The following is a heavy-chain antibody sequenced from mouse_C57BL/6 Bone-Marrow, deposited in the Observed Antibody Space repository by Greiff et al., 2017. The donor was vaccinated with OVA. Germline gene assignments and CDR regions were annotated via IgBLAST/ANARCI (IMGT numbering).Heavy chain of an antibody. V-gene: IGHV14-4*01. J-gene: IGHJ2*01. CDR2: IDPENGDT. CDR3: TTCYDGYFDY. D-gene: IGHD2-3*01. CDR1: GFNIKDDY. Sequence: EVKLQESGAELVRPGASVKLSCTASGFNIKDDYMHWVKQRPEQGLEWIGWIDPENGDTEYASKFQGKATITADTSSNTAYLQLSSLTSEDTAGYYCTTCYDGYFDYWGQGTTLTVSS.